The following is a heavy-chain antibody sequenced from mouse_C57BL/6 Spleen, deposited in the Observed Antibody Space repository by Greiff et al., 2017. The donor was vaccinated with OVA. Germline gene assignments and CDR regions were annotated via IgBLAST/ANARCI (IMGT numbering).Heavy chain of an antibody. D-gene: IGHD2-2*01. CDR1: GYAFSSSW. V-gene: IGHV1-82*01. CDR3: ARGESSTMVTAY. Sequence: VKLVESGPELVKPGASVKISCKASGYAFSSSWMNWVKQRPGKGLEWIGRIYPGDGDTNYNGKFKGKATLTADKSSSTAYMQLSSLTSEDSAVYFCARGESSTMVTAYWGQGTTLTVSS. CDR2: IYPGDGDT. J-gene: IGHJ2*01.